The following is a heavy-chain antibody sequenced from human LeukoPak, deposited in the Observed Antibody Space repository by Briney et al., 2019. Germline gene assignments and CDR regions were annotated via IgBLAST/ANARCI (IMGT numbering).Heavy chain of an antibody. V-gene: IGHV1-18*01. D-gene: IGHD2-15*01. CDR3: ARDFATWYFDY. CDR1: GYTFSSYH. J-gene: IGHJ4*02. CDR2: ISTYDGNT. Sequence: GAAVNVSCKASGYTFSSYHVSWVRQAPRQGIEWMGWISTYDGNTNYAQNFQGRVAMTTDTSTSTAYMELRSLRSDDTAVYYCARDFATWYFDYWGQGTLVTVSS.